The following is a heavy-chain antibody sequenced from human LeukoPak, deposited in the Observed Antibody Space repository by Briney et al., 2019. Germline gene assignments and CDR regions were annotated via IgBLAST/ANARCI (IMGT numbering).Heavy chain of an antibody. CDR3: ARSTDYYYYYMDV. J-gene: IGHJ6*03. CDR2: IYHSGST. Sequence: SETLSLTCTVSGFSISSGYYWGWIRPPPGKGLEWIGSIYHSGSTYYNPSLKSRVTISVDRSKNYFSLKVNSVTAADTAVYYCARSTDYYYYYMDVWGKGTTVTISS. CDR1: GFSISSGYY. D-gene: IGHD4-17*01. V-gene: IGHV4-38-2*02.